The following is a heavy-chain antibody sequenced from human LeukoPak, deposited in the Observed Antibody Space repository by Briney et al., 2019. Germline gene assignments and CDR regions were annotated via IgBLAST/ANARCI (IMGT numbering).Heavy chain of an antibody. D-gene: IGHD2-2*01. CDR3: AREDIVVVPAARLYYYYMDV. Sequence: SETLSLTCAVYGGSFSGYYWSWIRQPPGKGLEWIGEINHSGSTNYNPSLKSRVTISVDTSKNQFSLKLSSVTAADTAVYYCAREDIVVVPAARLYYYYMDVWGKGTTVTVSS. J-gene: IGHJ6*03. CDR2: INHSGST. CDR1: GGSFSGYY. V-gene: IGHV4-34*01.